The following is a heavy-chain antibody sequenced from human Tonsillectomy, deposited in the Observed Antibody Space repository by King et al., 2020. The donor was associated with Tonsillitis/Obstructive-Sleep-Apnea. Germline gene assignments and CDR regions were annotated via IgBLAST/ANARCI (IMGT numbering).Heavy chain of an antibody. D-gene: IGHD5-24*01. V-gene: IGHV3-30*04. CDR2: ISYDGSDK. J-gene: IGHJ3*02. Sequence: VHLVESGGGVVQPGRSRRLSCVASGVTFRHYAMHWVRQSPGKGLEWAALISYDGSDKYYADSVKGRFTVSRDNSKNTLYLQMNFLRPEDTAVYYCARGEMATSSPAFDIWGQGTMLTVSS. CDR1: GVTFRHYA. CDR3: ARGEMATSSPAFDI.